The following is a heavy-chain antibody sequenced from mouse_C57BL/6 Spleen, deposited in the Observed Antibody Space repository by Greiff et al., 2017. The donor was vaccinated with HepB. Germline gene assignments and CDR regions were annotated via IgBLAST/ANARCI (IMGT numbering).Heavy chain of an antibody. J-gene: IGHJ3*01. V-gene: IGHV5-16*01. CDR1: GFTFSDYY. CDR2: INYDGSST. Sequence: EVQLVESEGGLVQPGSSMKLSCTASGFTFSDYYMAWVRQVPEKGLEWVANINYDGSSTYYLDSLKSRFIISRDNAKNILYLQMSSLKSEDTATYYCAREGLDSSGYPSWFAYWGQGTLVTVSA. D-gene: IGHD3-2*02. CDR3: AREGLDSSGYPSWFAY.